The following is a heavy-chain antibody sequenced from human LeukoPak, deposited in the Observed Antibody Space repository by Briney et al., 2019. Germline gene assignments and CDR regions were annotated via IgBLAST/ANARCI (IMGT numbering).Heavy chain of an antibody. CDR3: AKEQLDIVVVPARSSSFHYHYYMDV. Sequence: GGSLRLSCAASKFTFSNYWVSWVRQAPGKGLEWVANIKEDGSEKYYVDSVKGRFTISRDNAKNSLYLQMNSLRAEDTAVYYCAKEQLDIVVVPARSSSFHYHYYMDVWGKGTTVTISS. CDR2: IKEDGSEK. V-gene: IGHV3-7*01. CDR1: KFTFSNYW. D-gene: IGHD2-2*01. J-gene: IGHJ6*03.